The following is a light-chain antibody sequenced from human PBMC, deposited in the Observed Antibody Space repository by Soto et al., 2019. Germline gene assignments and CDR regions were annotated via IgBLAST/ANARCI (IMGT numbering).Light chain of an antibody. CDR3: QQYGSSPRT. V-gene: IGKV3-20*01. CDR2: GAS. Sequence: VMTQAPATLSVSPGERATLSCRASQTINNNVAWYQLKDGQVPRLVIYGASTRATDIPARFSGSGSGTDFTLTISRLEPEDFAVYYCQQYGSSPRTFGQGTKVDI. CDR1: QTINNN. J-gene: IGKJ1*01.